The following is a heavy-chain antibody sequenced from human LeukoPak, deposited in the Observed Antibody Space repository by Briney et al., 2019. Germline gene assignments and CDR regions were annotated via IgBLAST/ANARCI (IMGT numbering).Heavy chain of an antibody. CDR2: IYPGDSDT. J-gene: IGHJ4*02. CDR1: GYSFTSYW. D-gene: IGHD1-14*01. CDR3: AATARAGTKTFDY. Sequence: GASLKISCKGSGYSFTSYWIGWVRQMPGKGLEWMGIIYPGDSDTRYSPSFQGQVTISADKSISTAYLQWSGLKASDTAMYYCAATARAGTKTFDYWGQGTLVTVSS. V-gene: IGHV5-51*01.